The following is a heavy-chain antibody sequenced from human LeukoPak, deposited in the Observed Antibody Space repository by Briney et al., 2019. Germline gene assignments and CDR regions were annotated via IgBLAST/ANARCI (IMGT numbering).Heavy chain of an antibody. CDR2: ISPYDGDT. CDR3: ARDYCTRGGDCYKEDLFDP. CDR1: GYTFAIYG. V-gene: IGHV1-18*01. J-gene: IGHJ5*02. D-gene: IGHD2-21*02. Sequence: ASVKVSCKASGYTFAIYGINWVRQAPGQGLEWMAWISPYDGDTNYAQNFEGRVTMTTETSTSTAYMKLRSLRSDDTAIYYCARDYCTRGGDCYKEDLFDPWGQGTLVTVSS.